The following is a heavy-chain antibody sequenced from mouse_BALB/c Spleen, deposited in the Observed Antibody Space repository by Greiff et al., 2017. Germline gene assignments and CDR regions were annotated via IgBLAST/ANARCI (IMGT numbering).Heavy chain of an antibody. V-gene: IGHV5-6*01. Sequence: EVKLVESGGDLVKPGGSLKLSCAASGFTFSSYGMSWVRQTPDKRLEWDATISSGGSYTYYPDSVKGRFTISRDNAKNTLYLQMSSLKSEDTAMYYCARHDGYEGYYYAMDYWGQGTSVTVSS. J-gene: IGHJ4*01. CDR3: ARHDGYEGYYYAMDY. CDR2: ISSGGSYT. D-gene: IGHD2-2*01. CDR1: GFTFSSYG.